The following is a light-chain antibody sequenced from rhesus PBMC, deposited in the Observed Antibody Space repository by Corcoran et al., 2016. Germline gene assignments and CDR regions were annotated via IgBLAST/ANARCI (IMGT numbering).Light chain of an antibody. V-gene: IGKV3-31*02. CDR3: QETSDFST. J-gene: IGKJ1*01. CDR2: DAY. Sequence: EIVMTQSPATLSLSPGERATLSCRASQSVSTYLAWYQQKPGQAPRLLINDAYIRAAGIPDRFSGMGSGTDFTLTISSLEPEDFAVYFCQETSDFSTFGQGTKGEIK. CDR1: QSVSTY.